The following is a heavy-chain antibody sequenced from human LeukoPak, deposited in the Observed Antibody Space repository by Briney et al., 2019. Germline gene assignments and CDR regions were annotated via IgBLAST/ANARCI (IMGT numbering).Heavy chain of an antibody. J-gene: IGHJ3*02. CDR3: TTDGTSSRGDVFDS. D-gene: IGHD6-19*01. V-gene: IGHV1-24*01. CDR1: GDSLADLS. CDR2: SDLGDDDI. Sequence: ASMKVSCKVSGDSLADLSMHWVRQAPGKGLEWMGGSDLGDDDIFYAQKFQGRVTVTEDTSTDTAYMVLTGLRSDDTAIYYCTTDGTSSRGDVFDSWGQGTVVIVSS.